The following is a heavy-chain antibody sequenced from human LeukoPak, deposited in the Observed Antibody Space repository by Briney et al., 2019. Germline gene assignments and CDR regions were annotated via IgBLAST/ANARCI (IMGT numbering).Heavy chain of an antibody. CDR3: AREIGVVVVAADAFDI. CDR1: GGTFSSYA. CDR2: IIPIFGTA. Sequence: SVKVSCKASGGTFSSYAISWVRQAPGHGLEWMGRIIPIFGTANYAQKFQGRVTITTDESTSTAYMELSSLRSEDTAVYYCAREIGVVVVAADAFDIWGQGTMVTVSS. J-gene: IGHJ3*02. D-gene: IGHD2-15*01. V-gene: IGHV1-69*05.